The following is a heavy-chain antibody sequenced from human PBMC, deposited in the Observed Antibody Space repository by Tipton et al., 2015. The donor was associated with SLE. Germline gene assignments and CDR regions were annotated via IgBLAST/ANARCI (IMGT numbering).Heavy chain of an antibody. Sequence: TLSLTCAVSGYSISSGYYWGWIRQPPGKGLEWIGSIYHSGSTYYNPSLKSRVTISVDTSTNQFSLKLYSVTAADTAVYYCARGPEYEYGDYFFDYWGQGTLVTVSS. CDR1: GYSISSGYY. CDR2: IYHSGST. V-gene: IGHV4-38-2*01. D-gene: IGHD4-17*01. J-gene: IGHJ4*02. CDR3: ARGPEYEYGDYFFDY.